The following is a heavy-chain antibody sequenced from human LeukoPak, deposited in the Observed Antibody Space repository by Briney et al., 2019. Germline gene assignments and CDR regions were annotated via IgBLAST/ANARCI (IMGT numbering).Heavy chain of an antibody. V-gene: IGHV3-30*03. J-gene: IGHJ4*02. CDR1: GSTFSNCD. CDR3: AREPNVYFDY. CDR2: ISYDGSNK. Sequence: GGSLRLSCAASGSTFSNCDMHWVRQAPGKGLEWVAVISYDGSNKYYADSVKGRFTISRDNSKNTLYLQMNSLRADDTAVYFCAREPNVYFDYWGQGTLVTVSS.